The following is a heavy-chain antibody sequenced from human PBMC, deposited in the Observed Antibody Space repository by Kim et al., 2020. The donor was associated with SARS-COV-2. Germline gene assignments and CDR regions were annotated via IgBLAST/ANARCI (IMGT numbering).Heavy chain of an antibody. J-gene: IGHJ4*02. CDR2: ISRSGGST. V-gene: IGHV3-23*01. Sequence: GGSLRLSCAASGFTFSSYAMSWVRQAPGKGLEWVSAISRSGGSTYYADSVKGRFTISRDNSKNTLYLQMNSLRAEDTAVYYCAKWVQYHRGYYFDYWGQGTLVTVSS. CDR1: GFTFSSYA. D-gene: IGHD4-4*01. CDR3: AKWVQYHRGYYFDY.